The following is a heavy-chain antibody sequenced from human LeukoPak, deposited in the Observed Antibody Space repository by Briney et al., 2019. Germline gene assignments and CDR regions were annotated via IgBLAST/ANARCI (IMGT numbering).Heavy chain of an antibody. CDR1: GFAFSSYS. CDR3: ARKSGSSGYPFDY. Sequence: GSLRLSCAASGFAFSSYSMNWARQAPGKGLEWVSYITSSSSAIYYADSVKGRFTISRDNAKNSLYLQMNSLRAEDTAVYYCARKSGSSGYPFDYWGQGTVVTVSS. CDR2: ITSSSSAI. D-gene: IGHD3-22*01. V-gene: IGHV3-48*01. J-gene: IGHJ4*02.